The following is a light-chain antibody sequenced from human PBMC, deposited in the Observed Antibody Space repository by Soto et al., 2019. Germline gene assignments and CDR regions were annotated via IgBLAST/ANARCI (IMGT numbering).Light chain of an antibody. CDR3: QXYDXXVV. CDR2: GNS. J-gene: IGLJ2*01. Sequence: QSVLTQPPSVSGAPGQRVTISCTGSSSNIGAGYDVHWYQQLPGTAPKLLIYGNSNRPSGVPDRFSGSKSGTSASLAITGLQAEDEADYYCQXYDXXVVFGXGT. V-gene: IGLV1-40*01. CDR1: SSNIGAGYD.